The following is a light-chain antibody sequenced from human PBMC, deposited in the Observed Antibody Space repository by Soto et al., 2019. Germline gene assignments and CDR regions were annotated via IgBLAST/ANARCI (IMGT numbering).Light chain of an antibody. CDR3: AAWDDSLNGQV. CDR2: EVS. V-gene: IGLV2-14*01. Sequence: QSALTQPASVSGSPGQSITISCTGTSSDVGAYNYVSWYQQHPGKAPKLMIYEVSYRPSGVSDRFSGSKSGTSVSLAISGLRSEDEATYYCAAWDDSLNGQVFGGGTKLTVL. J-gene: IGLJ3*02. CDR1: SSDVGAYNY.